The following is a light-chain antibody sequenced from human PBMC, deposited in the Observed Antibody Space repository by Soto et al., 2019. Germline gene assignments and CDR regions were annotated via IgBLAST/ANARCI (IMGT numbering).Light chain of an antibody. Sequence: DIQLTQSPSFLSASVGDRVTITCRASQDISSFLAWYQQKAGKAPKLLIFAASTLQSGVPSRFSGSGSGTEFTLTISSLQPEDFATYYCQQLKTYPRTFGQGTKVDI. V-gene: IGKV1-9*01. J-gene: IGKJ2*01. CDR3: QQLKTYPRT. CDR2: AAS. CDR1: QDISSF.